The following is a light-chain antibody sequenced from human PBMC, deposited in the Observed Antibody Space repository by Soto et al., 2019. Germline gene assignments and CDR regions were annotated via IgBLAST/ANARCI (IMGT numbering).Light chain of an antibody. CDR1: SSNIGSNT. CDR3: TAWDDSLNGYV. CDR2: TNN. V-gene: IGLV1-44*01. Sequence: QSVLTQPPSASVTPGQRVTISCSGSSSNIGSNTVNWYQQLPGTASKVLIYTNNQRPSGVPDRFSGSKSGTSASLAISGLQSEDEADYYCTAWDDSLNGYVFGSGTKVTVL. J-gene: IGLJ1*01.